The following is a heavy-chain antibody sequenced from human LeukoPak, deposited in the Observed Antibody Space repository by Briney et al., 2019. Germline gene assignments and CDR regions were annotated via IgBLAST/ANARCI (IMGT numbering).Heavy chain of an antibody. V-gene: IGHV4-34*01. CDR3: ARGRRRVYYDSRGYYPD. CDR2: INHSGST. Sequence: SETLSLTCAVYGGSFSGYYWSWIRQPPGKGLEWIGEINHSGSTNYNPSLKSRVTISVDTSKDQFSLKLSAVTAADTAVYYCARGRRRVYYDSRGYYPDWGQGTLVTVSS. CDR1: GGSFSGYY. J-gene: IGHJ4*02. D-gene: IGHD3-22*01.